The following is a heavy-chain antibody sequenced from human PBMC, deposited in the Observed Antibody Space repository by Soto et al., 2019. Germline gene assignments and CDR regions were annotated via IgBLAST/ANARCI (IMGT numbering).Heavy chain of an antibody. CDR2: ISTSGSTV. V-gene: IGHV3-48*03. Sequence: EVQLVESGGALVQPGGSLRLSCAASRFTFSTYEMNWVRQAPGKGLEWVSYISTSGSTVYYADSVKGRFTISRDNSKNTLYLQMNSLRAEDTAVYYCASGFGDYLFVVNYWGQGTLVTVSS. CDR1: RFTFSTYE. J-gene: IGHJ4*02. CDR3: ASGFGDYLFVVNY. D-gene: IGHD4-17*01.